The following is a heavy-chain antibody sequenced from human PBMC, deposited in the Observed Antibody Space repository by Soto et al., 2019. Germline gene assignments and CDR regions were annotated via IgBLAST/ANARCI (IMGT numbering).Heavy chain of an antibody. J-gene: IGHJ5*02. CDR1: SASISSGGYY. CDR2: IYYSGST. Sequence: SQTRSLTCSVGSASISSGGYYWCWIRQHPGKGLEWIGYIYYSGSTYYNPAQKSRVTISVDTSKYQCSLKLSSVTAADTAVYYCARANLLGGPAAMLRWFDLWGQGTQVTVSS. CDR3: ARANLLGGPAAMLRWFDL. V-gene: IGHV4-31*03. D-gene: IGHD2-2*01.